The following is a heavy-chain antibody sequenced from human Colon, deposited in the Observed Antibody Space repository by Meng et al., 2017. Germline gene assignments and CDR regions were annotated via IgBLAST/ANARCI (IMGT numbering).Heavy chain of an antibody. V-gene: IGHV4-34*01. Sequence: QVQLREGGGGLLKPSETLPLTCAVHGWSFSCYYWSWIRQPPGKGLEWIGEINHSGSTNYNPSLKSRVTISVDTSKNQFSLKLSSVTAADTAVYYCARERLSSGWYGGRWFDPWGQGTLVTVSS. J-gene: IGHJ5*02. CDR2: INHSGST. CDR1: GWSFSCYY. CDR3: ARERLSSGWYGGRWFDP. D-gene: IGHD6-19*01.